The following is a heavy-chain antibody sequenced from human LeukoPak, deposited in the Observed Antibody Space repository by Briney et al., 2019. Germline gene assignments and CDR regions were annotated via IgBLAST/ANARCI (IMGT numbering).Heavy chain of an antibody. D-gene: IGHD6-19*01. CDR1: GFTFSSYS. CDR2: ISSSSSYI. CDR3: ARDLTRVAADAFDI. Sequence: GGSLRLSCAASGFTFSSYSMHWVRQAPGEGLECVSSISSSSSYIYYAGSVKSRFTISRDNAKNSLYLQMNSLRAEDTAVYYCARDLTRVAADAFDIWGQGTMVTVSS. J-gene: IGHJ3*02. V-gene: IGHV3-21*01.